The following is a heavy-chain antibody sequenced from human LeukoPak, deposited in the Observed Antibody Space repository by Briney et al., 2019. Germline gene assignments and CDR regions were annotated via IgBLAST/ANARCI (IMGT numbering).Heavy chain of an antibody. CDR1: GGSISSGGYS. CDR3: ARGAYCSGGSCYSSQTFDY. V-gene: IGHV4-30-2*01. D-gene: IGHD2-15*01. Sequence: SETLSLTCAVSGGSISSGGYSWSWIRQPPGKGLEWIGYIYHSGSTYYNPSLKSRVTISVDRSKNQFSLKLSSVTAADTAVYYCARGAYCSGGSCYSSQTFDYWGQGTLVTVSP. CDR2: IYHSGST. J-gene: IGHJ4*02.